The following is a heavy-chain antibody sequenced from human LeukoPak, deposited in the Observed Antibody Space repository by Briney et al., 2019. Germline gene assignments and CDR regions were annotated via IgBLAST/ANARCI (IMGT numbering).Heavy chain of an antibody. CDR1: GFSLSNYW. J-gene: IGHJ6*02. CDR2: INQDGSDK. Sequence: GGSLRLSCAASGFSLSNYWMSWVRQAPGKGLEWVANINQDGSDKYYVDSVMGRFTISKDNAKNSVYLQMNSLRPEDTAIYYCAGYGVPHGLDFWARGTTVTASS. D-gene: IGHD3-10*01. V-gene: IGHV3-7*01. CDR3: AGYGVPHGLDF.